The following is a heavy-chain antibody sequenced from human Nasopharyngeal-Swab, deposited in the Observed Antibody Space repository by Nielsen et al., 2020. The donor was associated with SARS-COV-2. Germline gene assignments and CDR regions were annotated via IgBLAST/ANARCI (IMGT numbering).Heavy chain of an antibody. CDR2: ISSSSSYI. V-gene: IGHV3-21*01. Sequence: GGSLRLSCAASGFTFNNYNFNRVRQAPGKGLEWVSSISSSSSYIYYTDSVKGRFTISRDNAKNSLYLQMNSLRAEDTAVYYCARDGLDYDFWSAYFMDVWGQGTTVT. J-gene: IGHJ6*02. D-gene: IGHD3-3*01. CDR3: ARDGLDYDFWSAYFMDV. CDR1: GFTFNNYN.